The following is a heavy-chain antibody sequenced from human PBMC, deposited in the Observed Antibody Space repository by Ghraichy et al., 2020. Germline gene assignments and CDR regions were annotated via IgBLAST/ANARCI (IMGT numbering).Heavy chain of an antibody. J-gene: IGHJ3*02. Sequence: GGSLRLSCAASGFTFSSYGMHWVRQAPGKGPEWVADIWYDGSNKYYADSVKGRFTISRDNSKNTLYLQMNSLRVEDTAVYYCARDPLEGIVVVTDVVLYIWGQGTMVTVSS. CDR1: GFTFSSYG. CDR3: ARDPLEGIVVVTDVVLYI. D-gene: IGHD2-21*02. CDR2: IWYDGSNK. V-gene: IGHV3-33*01.